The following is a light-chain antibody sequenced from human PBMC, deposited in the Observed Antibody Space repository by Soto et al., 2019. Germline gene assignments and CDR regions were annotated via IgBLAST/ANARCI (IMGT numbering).Light chain of an antibody. CDR2: LGS. V-gene: IGKV2-28*01. Sequence: DIVMTQSPLSLPVTPGEPASFSCRSSQSLLHSNGYNYLDWYLQKPGQSPQLLIYLGSHRASGVPDRFSGSGSGTGFTLKISRVEAEDVGIYFCMQALPHTPWTFGQGTKVDIK. CDR1: QSLLHSNGYNY. J-gene: IGKJ1*01. CDR3: MQALPHTPWT.